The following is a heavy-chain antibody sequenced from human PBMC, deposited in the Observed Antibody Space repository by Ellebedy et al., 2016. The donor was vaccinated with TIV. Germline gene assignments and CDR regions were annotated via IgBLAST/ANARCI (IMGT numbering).Heavy chain of an antibody. CDR2: ISSIFYTI. D-gene: IGHD2-15*01. V-gene: IGHV3-11*01. CDR3: ARELGGSGGSDFDY. J-gene: IGHJ4*02. Sequence: PGGSLRLSCAASGFTFSDYYMSRIRQAPGKGLEWVSYISSIFYTIYYADSVRGRFTISRDNAKNSLYLQMNSLRAEDTAVYYCARELGGSGGSDFDYWGQGTLVTVSS. CDR1: GFTFSDYY.